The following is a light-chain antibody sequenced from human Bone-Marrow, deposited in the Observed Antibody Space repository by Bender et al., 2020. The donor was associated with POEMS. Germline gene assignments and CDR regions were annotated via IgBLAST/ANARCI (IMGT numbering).Light chain of an antibody. CDR2: SSH. Sequence: QSVLTQPPSASGTPGQRVTISCSGGSSNIGAHAVNWYQHLPWTAPKLLIYSSHRRPSEVPERFSGSRSGTSASLAISGLQSEDEADYYCAVWDDSLNGWVFGGGTKLTVL. J-gene: IGLJ3*02. CDR3: AVWDDSLNGWV. V-gene: IGLV1-44*01. CDR1: SSNIGAHA.